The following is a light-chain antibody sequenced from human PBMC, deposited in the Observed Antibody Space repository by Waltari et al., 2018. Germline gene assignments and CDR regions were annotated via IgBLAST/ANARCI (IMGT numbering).Light chain of an antibody. Sequence: QSALTQPPSASGSPGQSVTISCTGTSSDVGSYTSVSWFQQHPGKAPKLIIYEVSTRPSGVPDRFSGSKSGNTASLTVAGLQAEDEADYYCSSKGGSNNLVFGGGTKLTVL. CDR1: SSDVGSYTS. CDR3: SSKGGSNNLV. J-gene: IGLJ3*02. CDR2: EVS. V-gene: IGLV2-8*01.